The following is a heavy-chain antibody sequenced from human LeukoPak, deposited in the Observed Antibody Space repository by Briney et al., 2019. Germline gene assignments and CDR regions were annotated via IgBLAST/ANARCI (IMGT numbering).Heavy chain of an antibody. Sequence: SETLSLTCTVSGGSLSSFYWSWIRQPPRKGLEWIGYIYYSGSTNYNPSLKSRVTISVDTSKNQFSLKLSSVTAADTAVYYCASYPGFDYWGQGTLVTVSS. V-gene: IGHV4-59*01. CDR2: IYYSGST. CDR3: ASYPGFDY. J-gene: IGHJ4*02. CDR1: GGSLSSFY.